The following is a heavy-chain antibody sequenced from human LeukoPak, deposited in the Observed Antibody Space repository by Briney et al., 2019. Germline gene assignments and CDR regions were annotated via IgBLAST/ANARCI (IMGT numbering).Heavy chain of an antibody. V-gene: IGHV4-59*08. J-gene: IGHJ4*02. Sequence: PSETLSLTCTVSGGSISSYHWSWIRQPPGKGLEWIGYIYSSGSTSYNPSLKSRVAISVNTSKNQTPLKLSSVTDADTVVYYCARRISGGSSDYWGQGTLVTVSS. CDR3: ARRISGGSSDY. D-gene: IGHD2-15*01. CDR1: GGSISSYH. CDR2: IYSSGST.